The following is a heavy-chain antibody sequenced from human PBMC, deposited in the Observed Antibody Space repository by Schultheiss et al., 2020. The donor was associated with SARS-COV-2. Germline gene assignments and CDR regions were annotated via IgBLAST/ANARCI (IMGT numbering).Heavy chain of an antibody. D-gene: IGHD3-10*01. CDR2: IRSKAYGGTT. V-gene: IGHV3-49*04. J-gene: IGHJ4*02. Sequence: GGSLRLSCTASGFTFGDYAMSWVRQAPGKGLEWVGFIRSKAYGGTTEYAASVKGRFTISRDDSKSIAYLQMNSLKTEDTAVYYCTTQVWFGEYGYWGQGTLVTVSS. CDR1: GFTFGDYA. CDR3: TTQVWFGEYGY.